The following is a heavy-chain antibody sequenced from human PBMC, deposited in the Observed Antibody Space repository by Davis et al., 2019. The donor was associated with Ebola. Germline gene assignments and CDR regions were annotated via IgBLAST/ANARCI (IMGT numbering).Heavy chain of an antibody. J-gene: IGHJ6*02. V-gene: IGHV3-74*03. CDR2: IKFHGRRT. Sequence: HTAGSLSLSCAASASTTATFCMHLVRHTTGKDRVWVARIKFHGRRTTDDDSVKGRFTLSRDNANNTVSRQMNSLRGEDTAVYFCVYVRRGSAMSGEADFYGLDVWGHGNTVTVSS. D-gene: IGHD2-15*01. CDR3: VYVRRGSAMSGEADFYGLDV. CDR1: ASTTATFC.